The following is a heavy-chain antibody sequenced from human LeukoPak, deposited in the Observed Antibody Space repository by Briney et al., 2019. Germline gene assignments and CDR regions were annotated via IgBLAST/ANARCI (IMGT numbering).Heavy chain of an antibody. CDR2: IYYSGNT. CDR3: ARLSYGSGSHYNFYFDY. J-gene: IGHJ4*02. V-gene: IGHV4-39*01. D-gene: IGHD3-10*01. CDR1: GGSISSGSHY. Sequence: SETLSLTCTVSGGSISSGSHYWGWIRQPPGKGLEWIGSIYYSGNTYYNASLKSRVTISVDASKNQFSLNLSSVTAADTAVYYCARLSYGSGSHYNFYFDYWGQGTQVTVSA.